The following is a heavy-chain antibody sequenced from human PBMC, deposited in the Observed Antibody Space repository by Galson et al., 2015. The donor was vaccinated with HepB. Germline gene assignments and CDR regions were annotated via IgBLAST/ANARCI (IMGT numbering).Heavy chain of an antibody. J-gene: IGHJ4*02. CDR3: AKVLTGSVVLDY. Sequence: SLRLSCAASGFTFSSYAMSWVRQAPGKGLEWVSAISGSGGSTYYADSAKGRFTISRDNSKNTLYLQMNSLRAEDTAVYYCAKVLTGSVVLDYWGQGTLVTVSS. CDR2: ISGSGGST. CDR1: GFTFSSYA. D-gene: IGHD3-9*01. V-gene: IGHV3-23*01.